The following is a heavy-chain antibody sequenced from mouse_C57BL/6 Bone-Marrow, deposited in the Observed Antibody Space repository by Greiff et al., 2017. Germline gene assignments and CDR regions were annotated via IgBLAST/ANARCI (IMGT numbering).Heavy chain of an antibody. CDR3: AATTVVEEAAWFAY. V-gene: IGHV1-55*01. D-gene: IGHD1-1*01. J-gene: IGHJ3*01. CDR1: GYTFTSYW. CDR2: IYPGSGST. Sequence: QVQLQQPGAELVKPGASVKMSCKASGYTFTSYWITWVKQRPGQGLEWIGDIYPGSGSTTNNDKFTSKATLTVDTSSNTASLQLSSLTSEDSAVFYCAATTVVEEAAWFAYWGQGTLVTVSA.